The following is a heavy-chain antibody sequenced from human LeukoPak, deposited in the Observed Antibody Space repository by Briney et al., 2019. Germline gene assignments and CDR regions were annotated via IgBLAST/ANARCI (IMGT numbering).Heavy chain of an antibody. V-gene: IGHV3-7*01. Sequence: PGGSLRLSCAASGFTFSIYWMSWVRQAPGKGLEWVANIKQDGSEKYYVDSVKGRFTFSRDNAKNSLFLQMNSLRAEDTAVYYCVRVHCASCPGEAWFDPWGQGILVTVSS. CDR2: IKQDGSEK. CDR1: GFTFSIYW. D-gene: IGHD2-2*01. CDR3: VRVHCASCPGEAWFDP. J-gene: IGHJ5*02.